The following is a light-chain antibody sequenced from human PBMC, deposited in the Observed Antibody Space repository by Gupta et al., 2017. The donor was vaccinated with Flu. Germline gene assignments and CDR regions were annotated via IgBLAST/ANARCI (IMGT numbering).Light chain of an antibody. V-gene: IGLV6-57*03. CDR3: QAEDTSIVV. CDR1: SGSIASNY. CDR2: EDN. J-gene: IGLJ3*02. Sequence: FMLTQPHSVSESPGKTVTISCSRSSGSIASNYVQWYQQRPGSAPIIVIYEDNQRPSGVPHRFSGSIDSSSNSAALTISGLKTEDEAEYDCQAEDTSIVVFGGGTKLTVL.